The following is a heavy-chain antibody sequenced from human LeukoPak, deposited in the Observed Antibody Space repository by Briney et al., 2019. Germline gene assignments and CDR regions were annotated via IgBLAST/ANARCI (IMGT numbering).Heavy chain of an antibody. Sequence: GGSLRLSCAASGFTFSSYSMNWVRQAPGKGLEWVSSISSSSSYIYYADSVKGRFTISRDNAKNSLYLQMNSLRAEDTAVYYCARDAVLRYFDWSNYYYYYMDVWGKGTTVTISS. J-gene: IGHJ6*03. CDR2: ISSSSSYI. CDR3: ARDAVLRYFDWSNYYYYYMDV. D-gene: IGHD3-9*01. V-gene: IGHV3-21*01. CDR1: GFTFSSYS.